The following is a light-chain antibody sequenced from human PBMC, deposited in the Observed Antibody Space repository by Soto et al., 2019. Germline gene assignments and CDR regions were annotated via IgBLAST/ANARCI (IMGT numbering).Light chain of an antibody. Sequence: QSVLTQPPSVSGTPGQRVTISCSGSSSNIGSSYVYWYQQLPGTAPKLLIYRNNQWPSGVPDRFSGSKAGTSASLTISGLQAEDEADYYCSSYTNSVTQVFGTGTKLTVL. CDR2: RNN. CDR3: SSYTNSVTQV. V-gene: IGLV1-47*01. J-gene: IGLJ1*01. CDR1: SSNIGSSY.